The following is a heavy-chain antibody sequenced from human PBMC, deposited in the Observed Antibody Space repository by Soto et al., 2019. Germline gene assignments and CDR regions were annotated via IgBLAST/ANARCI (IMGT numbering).Heavy chain of an antibody. CDR1: GFTFSSYA. J-gene: IGHJ6*03. Sequence: GGSLRLSCAASGFTFSSYAMSWVRQAPGKGLEWVSAISGSGGSTYYADSVKGQFTISRDNSKNTLYLQMNSLRAEDTAVYYCAKYKEYSSGWDYYYYYMDVWGKGTTVTVSS. CDR3: AKYKEYSSGWDYYYYYMDV. V-gene: IGHV3-23*01. CDR2: ISGSGGST. D-gene: IGHD6-19*01.